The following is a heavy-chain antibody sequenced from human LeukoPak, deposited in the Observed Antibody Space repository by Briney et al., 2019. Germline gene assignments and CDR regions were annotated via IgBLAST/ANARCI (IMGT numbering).Heavy chain of an antibody. CDR2: IWYDGSNK. CDR3: AKDLESYYASGFFDY. Sequence: PGGSLRLSCVASGFTFSSYGMHWVRQAPGKGLEWVAVIWYDGSNKYYADSVQGRFTISRDNSKNTLYLQMNSLRAEDTAVYYCAKDLESYYASGFFDYWGQGTLVTVSS. CDR1: GFTFSSYG. D-gene: IGHD2-2*01. V-gene: IGHV3-33*06. J-gene: IGHJ4*02.